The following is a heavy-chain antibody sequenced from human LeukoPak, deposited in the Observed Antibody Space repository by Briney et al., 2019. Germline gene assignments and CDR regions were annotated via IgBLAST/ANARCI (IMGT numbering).Heavy chain of an antibody. J-gene: IGHJ4*02. Sequence: GSLRLSCAASGFTFSNYAMSWVRQAPGKGLAWVSSISSIGTSTYYADSVKGRFTISRDNSKNTLYLQMNSLRAEDTAVYYCAKDSDGSGSYSFDYWGQGTLVTVSS. CDR3: AKDSDGSGSYSFDY. D-gene: IGHD3-10*01. V-gene: IGHV3-23*01. CDR1: GFTFSNYA. CDR2: ISSIGTST.